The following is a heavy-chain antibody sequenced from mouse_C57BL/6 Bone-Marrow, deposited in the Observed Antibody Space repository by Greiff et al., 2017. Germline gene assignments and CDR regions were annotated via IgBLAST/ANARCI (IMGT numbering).Heavy chain of an antibody. D-gene: IGHD3-2*02. J-gene: IGHJ2*01. CDR1: GYTFTSYW. CDR2: IDPSESYT. Sequence: VQLQQPGAELVMPGASVKLSCKASGYTFTSYWMHWVKQRPGKGLEWIGEIDPSESYTNYNQKFKGKSTLTVDKSSSTAYMQLSSLTSEESAVYYCAMRTGTAQATSFDYWGQGTTLTVSS. V-gene: IGHV1-69*01. CDR3: AMRTGTAQATSFDY.